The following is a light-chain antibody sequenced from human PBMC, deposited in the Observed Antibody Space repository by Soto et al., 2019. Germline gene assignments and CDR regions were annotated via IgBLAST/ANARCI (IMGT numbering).Light chain of an antibody. V-gene: IGKV3-15*01. J-gene: IGKJ2*01. CDR2: GAS. CDR1: QSVSSN. CDR3: QQYNNWPYT. Sequence: EIVMTQSPATLAVSPGERAALSCRASQSVSSNFAWYQQKPGQAPRLLIYGASSRATGTPARFSGSGSGTEFTLTISSLQSEDFAVYYCQQYNNWPYTFGLGTKLEIK.